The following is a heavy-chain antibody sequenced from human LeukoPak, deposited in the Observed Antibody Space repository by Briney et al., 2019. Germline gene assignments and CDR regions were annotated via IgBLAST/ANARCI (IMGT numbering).Heavy chain of an antibody. D-gene: IGHD2-2*01. Sequence: GGSLRLSCAASGFTFSSYEMNWARQAPGKGLEWVSYISSSGRTIYYADSVKGRFTMSRDNAKNSLYLQMNSLRAEDTAVYYCARVDCSSTSCYSGFSYFDYWGQGTLVTVSS. V-gene: IGHV3-48*03. CDR2: ISSSGRTI. J-gene: IGHJ4*02. CDR3: ARVDCSSTSCYSGFSYFDY. CDR1: GFTFSSYE.